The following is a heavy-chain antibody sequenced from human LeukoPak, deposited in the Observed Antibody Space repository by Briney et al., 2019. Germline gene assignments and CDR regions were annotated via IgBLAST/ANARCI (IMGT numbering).Heavy chain of an antibody. CDR3: ARSLAEFYGDYVDY. J-gene: IGHJ4*02. D-gene: IGHD4-17*01. V-gene: IGHV4-30-2*01. CDR1: GGSISSGGYS. Sequence: SETLSLTCAVSGGSISSGGYSWSWIRQPPGKGLEWIGYIYHSGSTYYNPSLKSQATISVDRSKNQFSLKLSSVTAADTAVYYCARSLAEFYGDYVDYWGQGTLVTVSS. CDR2: IYHSGST.